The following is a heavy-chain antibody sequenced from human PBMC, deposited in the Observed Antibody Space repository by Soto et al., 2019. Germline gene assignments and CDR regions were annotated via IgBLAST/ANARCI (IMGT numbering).Heavy chain of an antibody. D-gene: IGHD1-26*01. V-gene: IGHV3-23*01. J-gene: IGHJ6*02. CDR3: ANCEPLPIPEVNYYYYGMDV. CDR1: GFTFSSYA. CDR2: ISGSGGST. Sequence: GGSLRLSCAASGFTFSSYAMSWVRQAPGKGLEWVSAISGSGGSTYYADSVKGRFTISRDNSKNTLYLQMNSLRAEDTAVYYCANCEPLPIPEVNYYYYGMDVWGQGTTVTVSS.